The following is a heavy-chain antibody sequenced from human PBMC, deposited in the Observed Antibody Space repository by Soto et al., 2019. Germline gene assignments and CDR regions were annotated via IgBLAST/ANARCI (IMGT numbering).Heavy chain of an antibody. CDR1: AYSFTSYG. Sequence: XSVKVSCKASAYSFTSYGIIWVRRAPGQGLEWMGWISAYNGNTNYAQKLQGRVTMTTDTSTSTAYMELRSLRSDDTAVYYCERGGIAAVNWFDPWGQGTLVTVSS. D-gene: IGHD6-13*01. V-gene: IGHV1-18*01. J-gene: IGHJ5*02. CDR3: ERGGIAAVNWFDP. CDR2: ISAYNGNT.